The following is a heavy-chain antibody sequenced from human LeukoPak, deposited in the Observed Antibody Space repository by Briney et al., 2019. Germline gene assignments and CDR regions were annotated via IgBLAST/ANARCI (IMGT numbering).Heavy chain of an antibody. V-gene: IGHV3-15*01. CDR3: TTVDTAMVPVDY. Sequence: GGSLRLSCAASGFTFSSYAMSWVRQAPGKGLEWVGRIKSKTDGGTTDYAAPVKGIFTISRDDSKNTLYLQMNSLKTEDTAVYYCTTVDTAMVPVDYWGQGTLVTVSS. D-gene: IGHD5-18*01. CDR1: GFTFSSYA. CDR2: IKSKTDGGTT. J-gene: IGHJ4*02.